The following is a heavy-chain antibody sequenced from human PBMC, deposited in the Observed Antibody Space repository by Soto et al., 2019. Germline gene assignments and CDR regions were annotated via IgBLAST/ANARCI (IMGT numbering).Heavy chain of an antibody. D-gene: IGHD2-15*01. Sequence: PSETLSLTCTVSGGSISSYYWSWIRQPPGKGLEWIGYIYYSGSTNYNPSLKSRVTISVDTSKNQFSLKLSSVTAADTAVYYCARRHGGTFEYWGQGTLVTVS. J-gene: IGHJ4*02. CDR3: ARRHGGTFEY. CDR2: IYYSGST. V-gene: IGHV4-59*08. CDR1: GGSISSYY.